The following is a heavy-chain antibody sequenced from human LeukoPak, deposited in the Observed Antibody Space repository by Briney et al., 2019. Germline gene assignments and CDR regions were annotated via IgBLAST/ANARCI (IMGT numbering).Heavy chain of an antibody. J-gene: IGHJ4*02. V-gene: IGHV3-74*01. CDR3: ARGRYYDSSYFDY. Sequence: GGSLRLSCAASGFTFSSYWMHWVRQAPGKGLVWVSRINSDGSSTSYADSVKGRFSISRDNAKNTLYLQMNSLRAEDTAVYYCARGRYYDSSYFDYWGQGTLVTASS. D-gene: IGHD3-22*01. CDR2: INSDGSST. CDR1: GFTFSSYW.